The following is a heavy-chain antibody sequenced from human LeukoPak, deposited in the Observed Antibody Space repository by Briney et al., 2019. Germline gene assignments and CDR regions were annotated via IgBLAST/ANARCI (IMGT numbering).Heavy chain of an antibody. D-gene: IGHD3-10*01. CDR2: IYYSGST. V-gene: IGHV4-59*08. CDR3: ARQLLWFGAERWFDP. J-gene: IGHJ5*02. Sequence: SETLSLTCAVCGGSFSGYYWSWIRQPPGKGLEWIGYIYYSGSTNYNPSLKSRVTISVDTSKNQFSLKLSSVTAADTAVYYCARQLLWFGAERWFDPWGQGTLVTVSS. CDR1: GGSFSGYY.